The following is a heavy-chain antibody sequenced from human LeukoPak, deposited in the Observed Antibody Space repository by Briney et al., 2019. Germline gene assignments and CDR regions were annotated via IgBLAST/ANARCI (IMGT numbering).Heavy chain of an antibody. Sequence: GASVKVSCRASGYTFTSYYMHWVRQAPGQGLEWMGWISAYNGNTNYAQKLQGRVTMTTDTSTSTAYMELRSLRSDDTAVYYCARNANNWNYGYFDYWGQGTLVTVSS. CDR2: ISAYNGNT. CDR1: GYTFTSYY. J-gene: IGHJ4*02. V-gene: IGHV1-18*04. CDR3: ARNANNWNYGYFDY. D-gene: IGHD1-7*01.